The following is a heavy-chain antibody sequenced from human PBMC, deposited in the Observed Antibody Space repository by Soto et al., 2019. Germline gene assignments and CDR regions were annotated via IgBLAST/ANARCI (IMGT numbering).Heavy chain of an antibody. Sequence: PSETLSLTCTVSGGSISSYYWSWIRQPPGKGLEWIGYIYYSGSTNYNPSLKSRVTISVDTSKNQFSLKLSSVTAADTAVYYCARETPNCSSTSCYRDYFDYWGQGTLVSVS. V-gene: IGHV4-59*01. CDR2: IYYSGST. CDR1: GGSISSYY. CDR3: ARETPNCSSTSCYRDYFDY. J-gene: IGHJ4*02. D-gene: IGHD2-2*01.